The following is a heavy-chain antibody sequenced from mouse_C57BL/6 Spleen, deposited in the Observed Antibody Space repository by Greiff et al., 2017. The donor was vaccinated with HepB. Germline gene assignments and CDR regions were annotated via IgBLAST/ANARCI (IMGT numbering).Heavy chain of an antibody. CDR1: GFSLTSYG. CDR2: IWSGGST. Sequence: QVQLKESGPGLVQPSQSLSITCTVSGFSLTSYGVHWVRQSPGKGLEWLGVIWSGGSTDYNAAFISRLSISKDNSKSQVFFKMNSLQADDTAIYYCASIYYGYEGEYYAMDYWGQGTSVTVSS. V-gene: IGHV2-2*01. J-gene: IGHJ4*01. D-gene: IGHD2-2*01. CDR3: ASIYYGYEGEYYAMDY.